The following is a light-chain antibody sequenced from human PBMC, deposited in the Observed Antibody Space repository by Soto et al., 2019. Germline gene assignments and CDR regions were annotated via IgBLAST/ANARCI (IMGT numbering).Light chain of an antibody. V-gene: IGLV1-40*01. CDR2: GNG. Sequence: QSVLTQPPSVSGAPGQRVTISCTGSSSNIWAGYDVHWYQQLPGTAPKLLIYGNGNRPSGVPDRFSGSKSGTSASLAITGLQAEDETDYYCQSYDSSLSGWVFGGGSKLTVL. J-gene: IGLJ3*02. CDR1: SSNIWAGYD. CDR3: QSYDSSLSGWV.